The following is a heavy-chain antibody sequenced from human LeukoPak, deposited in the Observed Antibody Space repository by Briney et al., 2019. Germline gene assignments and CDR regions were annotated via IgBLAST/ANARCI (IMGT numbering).Heavy chain of an antibody. CDR2: ISSSGSTI. V-gene: IGHV3-11*01. D-gene: IGHD2-15*01. CDR3: AKQESWSNFDS. CDR1: GFTFSDYY. J-gene: IGHJ4*02. Sequence: GGSLRLSCAASGFTFSDYYMSWIRQAPGKGLEWVSYISSSGSTIYYAESVKGRFTISRDNSKNTLYLQMNSLRAEDTAVYYCAKQESWSNFDSWGQGTLVTVSS.